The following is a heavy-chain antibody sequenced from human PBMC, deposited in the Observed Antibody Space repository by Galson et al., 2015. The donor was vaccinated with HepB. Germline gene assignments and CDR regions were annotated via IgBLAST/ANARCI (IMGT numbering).Heavy chain of an antibody. CDR2: ISWNSGSI. CDR3: AKGMMSGSTYYDFWSGTYYYYGMDV. V-gene: IGHV3-9*01. D-gene: IGHD3-3*01. Sequence: SLRLSCAASGFTFDDYAMHWVRQAPGKGLEWVSGISWNSGSIGYADSVKGRFTISRDNAKNSLYLQMNSLRAEDTALYYCAKGMMSGSTYYDFWSGTYYYYGMDVWGQGTTVTVSS. CDR1: GFTFDDYA. J-gene: IGHJ6*02.